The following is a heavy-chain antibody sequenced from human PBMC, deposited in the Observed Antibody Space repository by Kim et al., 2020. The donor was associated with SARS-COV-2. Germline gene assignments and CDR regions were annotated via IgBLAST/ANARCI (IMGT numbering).Heavy chain of an antibody. V-gene: IGHV4-34*01. CDR3: ARSLYYASCSFWVWFDP. Sequence: SEALSLTCAVYGGSFSGYYWSWIRQPPGKGLEWIGEIYHSGTTKYNPSLKSRVTISLDTAKNQFSLKLSSVTAADTAVYFCARSLYYASCSFWVWFDPWG. D-gene: IGHD3-22*01. J-gene: IGHJ5*02. CDR1: GGSFSGYY. CDR2: IYHSGTT.